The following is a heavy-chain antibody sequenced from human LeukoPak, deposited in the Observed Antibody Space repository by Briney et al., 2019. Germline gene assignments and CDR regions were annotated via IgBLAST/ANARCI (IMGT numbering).Heavy chain of an antibody. CDR2: IYHSGST. Sequence: SETLSLTCTVSGYSISSGYYWGWIRQPPGKGLEWIGSIYHSGSTYYNPSLKSRVTISVDTSKNQFSLKLSSVTAADTAVYYCARLGYCSGGSCYNYYYYYMDVWGKGTTVTISS. D-gene: IGHD2-15*01. CDR3: ARLGYCSGGSCYNYYYYYMDV. J-gene: IGHJ6*03. CDR1: GYSISSGYY. V-gene: IGHV4-38-2*02.